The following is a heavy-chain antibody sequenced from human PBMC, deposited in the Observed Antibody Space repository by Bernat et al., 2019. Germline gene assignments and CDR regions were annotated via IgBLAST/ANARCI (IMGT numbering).Heavy chain of an antibody. D-gene: IGHD6-19*01. J-gene: IGHJ2*01. Sequence: QVQLVESGGGVVQPGRSLRLSCAASGFTFTYAMYWVRQAPGKGLEWVAVMSYDGSHEYYADSVKGRFTISRDNSKNTLYLQMNSLRAEDTAVYYCARDGRVAGISWYFDLWGRGTLVTVSS. CDR1: GFTFTYA. CDR3: ARDGRVAGISWYFDL. CDR2: MSYDGSHE. V-gene: IGHV3-30*01.